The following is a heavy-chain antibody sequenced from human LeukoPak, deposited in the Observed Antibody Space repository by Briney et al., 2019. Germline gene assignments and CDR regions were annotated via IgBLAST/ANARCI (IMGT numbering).Heavy chain of an antibody. CDR1: GFTFSGSA. Sequence: GGSLRLSCAASGFTFSGSAMHWVRQASGKGLEWVGRIRSKANSYATAYAASVKGRFTISRDDSKNTAYLQMDSLKTEDTAVYYCTRRLVGATTGLVYFDYWGQGTLVTVSS. V-gene: IGHV3-73*01. CDR3: TRRLVGATTGLVYFDY. J-gene: IGHJ4*02. CDR2: IRSKANSYAT. D-gene: IGHD1-26*01.